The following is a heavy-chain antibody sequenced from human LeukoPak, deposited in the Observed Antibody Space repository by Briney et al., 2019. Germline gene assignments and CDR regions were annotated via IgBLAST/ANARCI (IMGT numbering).Heavy chain of an antibody. J-gene: IGHJ3*02. V-gene: IGHV3-30*18. Sequence: GRSLRLSCAASGFTFSSYGMHWVRQAPGKGLEWVAVISYDGSNKYYADSVKGRFTTSRDNSKNTLYLQMNSPRAEDTAVYYCAKGEGANWNVRLDAFDIWGQGTMVTVSS. CDR3: AKGEGANWNVRLDAFDI. CDR2: ISYDGSNK. D-gene: IGHD1-1*01. CDR1: GFTFSSYG.